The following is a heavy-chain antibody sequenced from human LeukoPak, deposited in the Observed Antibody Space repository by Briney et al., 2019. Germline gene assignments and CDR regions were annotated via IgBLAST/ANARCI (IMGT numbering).Heavy chain of an antibody. Sequence: GGSLRLSCAASGFTFSSYSMNWVRQARGKGLEWVSSISSSSSYIYYADSVKGRFTISRDNAKNSLYLQMNSLRAEDTAVYYCARDSLYSGSTVDYWGQGILVTVSS. CDR1: GFTFSSYS. D-gene: IGHD1-26*01. CDR2: ISSSSSYI. J-gene: IGHJ4*02. CDR3: ARDSLYSGSTVDY. V-gene: IGHV3-21*01.